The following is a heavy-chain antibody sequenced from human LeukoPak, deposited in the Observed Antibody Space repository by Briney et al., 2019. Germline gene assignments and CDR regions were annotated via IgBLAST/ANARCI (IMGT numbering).Heavy chain of an antibody. CDR1: GFTFSSYS. Sequence: GGSLRLSCAASGFTFSSYSMNWVRQAPGKGLEWVSHISSSSSTIYYADSVKGRFTISRDNAKNSLYLQMNSLRAEDTAVYYCARRAGIAVAGISRYFDLWGRGTLVTVSS. CDR2: ISSSSSTI. D-gene: IGHD6-19*01. V-gene: IGHV3-48*01. CDR3: ARRAGIAVAGISRYFDL. J-gene: IGHJ2*01.